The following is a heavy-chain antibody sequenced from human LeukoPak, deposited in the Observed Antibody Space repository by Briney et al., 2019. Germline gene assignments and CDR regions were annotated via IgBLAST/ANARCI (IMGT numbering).Heavy chain of an antibody. V-gene: IGHV4-39*01. D-gene: IGHD4-17*01. CDR2: VYYSGST. J-gene: IGHJ4*02. Sequence: PSGTLSFTCSVSGGSIRSSHYYWGWIRQPPRQGLEWIASVYYSGSTYYTPSLRSRVTISIDTSKNQFSLKLTSVTAADTAVFYCARQGGDNGYYYFDFWGQGTLVTVSS. CDR3: ARQGGDNGYYYFDF. CDR1: GGSIRSSHYY.